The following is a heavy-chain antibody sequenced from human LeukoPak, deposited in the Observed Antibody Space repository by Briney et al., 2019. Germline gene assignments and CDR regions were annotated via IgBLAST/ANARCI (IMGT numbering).Heavy chain of an antibody. CDR3: ARAEGGGSFFDY. V-gene: IGHV3-48*01. CDR2: ITSSTKTL. D-gene: IGHD1-26*01. CDR1: GFTFSTSG. Sequence: GGSLRLSCAASGFTFSTSGLGWVRQAPGKGLEWLSYITSSTKTLYMDSVQGRFTISRDNAKNSLYLQMNSLRAEDTAVYYCARAEGGGSFFDYWGQGTLVTVSS. J-gene: IGHJ4*02.